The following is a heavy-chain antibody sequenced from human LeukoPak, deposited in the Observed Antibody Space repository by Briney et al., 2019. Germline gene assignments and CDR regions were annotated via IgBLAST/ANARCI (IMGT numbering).Heavy chain of an antibody. Sequence: PGGSLRLSCAASGFTFSSYSMNWVRQAPGKGLEWVSYISSSSSTIYYADSVKGRFTISRDNAKNSLYLQMNSLRAEDTAVYYCAKWGSVSSRFFDYWGQGTLVTVSS. D-gene: IGHD6-13*01. CDR3: AKWGSVSSRFFDY. V-gene: IGHV3-48*04. CDR2: ISSSSSTI. CDR1: GFTFSSYS. J-gene: IGHJ4*02.